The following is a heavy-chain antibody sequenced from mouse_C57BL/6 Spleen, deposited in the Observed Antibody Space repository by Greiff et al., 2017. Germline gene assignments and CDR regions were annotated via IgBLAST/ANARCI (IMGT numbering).Heavy chain of an antibody. D-gene: IGHD2-4*01. CDR2: ISSGSSTI. V-gene: IGHV5-17*01. CDR3: ARRIYYDYEGPMDY. CDR1: GFTFSDYG. Sequence: DVKLVESGGGLVKPGGSLKLSCAASGFTFSDYGMHWVRQAPEKGLEWVAYISSGSSTIYYADTVKGRFTISRDNAKNTLFLQMTSLRSEDTAMYYCARRIYYDYEGPMDYWGQGTSVTVSS. J-gene: IGHJ4*01.